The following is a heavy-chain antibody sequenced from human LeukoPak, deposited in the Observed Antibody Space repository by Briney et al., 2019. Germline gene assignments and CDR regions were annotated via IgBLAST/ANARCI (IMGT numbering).Heavy chain of an antibody. D-gene: IGHD6-6*01. CDR2: INPSGGST. V-gene: IGHV1-46*01. CDR3: ARDSSSSSDY. CDR1: GGTFISYA. Sequence: ASVKVSCKASGGTFISYAISWVRQAPGQGLEWMGIINPSGGSTSYAQKFQGRVTMTRDTSTSTVYMELSSLRSEDTAVYYCARDSSSSSDYWGQGTLVTVSS. J-gene: IGHJ4*02.